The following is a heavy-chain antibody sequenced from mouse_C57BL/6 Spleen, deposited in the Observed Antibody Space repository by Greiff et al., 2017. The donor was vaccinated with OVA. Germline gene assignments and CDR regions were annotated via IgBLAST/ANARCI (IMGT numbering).Heavy chain of an antibody. V-gene: IGHV5-2*01. J-gene: IGHJ1*03. CDR1: EYESPSHD. CDR3: ARHGYYGSSGYFDV. Sequence: DVHLVESGGGLVQPGESLKLSCESNEYESPSHDMSWVRKTPEKRLELVAAINSDGGSTYYPDTMERRFIISRDNTKKTLYLQMSSLRSEDTALYYCARHGYYGSSGYFDVWGTGTTVTVSS. D-gene: IGHD1-1*01. CDR2: INSDGGST.